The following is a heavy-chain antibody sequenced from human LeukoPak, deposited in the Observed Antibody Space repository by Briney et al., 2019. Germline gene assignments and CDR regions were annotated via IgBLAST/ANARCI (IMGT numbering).Heavy chain of an antibody. J-gene: IGHJ4*02. Sequence: PGGSLRLSCAASGFTFSSYAMSWVRQAPGKGLEWVSAISGSGGSTYYADSVKGRFTISRDNSKNTLYLQMNSLRAEDTAVYFCAKRRYDSSGHFDSWGQGTLVTVSS. CDR1: GFTFSSYA. V-gene: IGHV3-23*01. CDR2: ISGSGGST. D-gene: IGHD3-22*01. CDR3: AKRRYDSSGHFDS.